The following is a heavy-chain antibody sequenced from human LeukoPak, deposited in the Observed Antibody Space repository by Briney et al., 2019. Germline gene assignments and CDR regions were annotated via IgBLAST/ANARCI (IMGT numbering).Heavy chain of an antibody. V-gene: IGHV3-30-3*01. CDR2: ISYDGSNK. D-gene: IGHD5-18*01. CDR3: ARHDSYGLISDY. Sequence: GGSLRLSCAASGFTFSSYAMHWVRQAPGKGLEWVAVISYDGSNKYYADSVKGRFTISRDNSKNTLYLQMNSLRAEDTAAYYCARHDSYGLISDYWGQGTLVTVSS. CDR1: GFTFSSYA. J-gene: IGHJ4*02.